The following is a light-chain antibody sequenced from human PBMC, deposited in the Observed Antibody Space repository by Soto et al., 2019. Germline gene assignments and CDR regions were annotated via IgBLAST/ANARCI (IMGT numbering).Light chain of an antibody. CDR1: QSISSW. V-gene: IGKV1-5*03. CDR2: KAS. CDR3: QQYNIYPS. J-gene: IGKJ4*01. Sequence: DIQMTQSPSTLSASVGDRVTITCRASQSISSWLAWYQQKPGKAPKLMIYKASSLKSGVPSRFSGSGSGTDFTLTISSLQPDDFATYYCQQYNIYPSFGGGTKVEIK.